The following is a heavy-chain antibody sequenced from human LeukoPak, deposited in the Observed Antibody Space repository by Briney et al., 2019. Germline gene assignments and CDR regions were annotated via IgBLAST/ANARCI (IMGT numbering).Heavy chain of an antibody. Sequence: GGSLGLSCAASGFTVSSNYMSWVRQAPGKGLEWVAVISYDGSNKYYADSVKGRFTISRDNSKNTLYLQMNSLRAEDTAVYYCARGGVDYYYYMDVWGKGTTVTVSS. CDR2: ISYDGSNK. V-gene: IGHV3-30*03. CDR1: GFTVSSNY. D-gene: IGHD5-12*01. J-gene: IGHJ6*03. CDR3: ARGGVDYYYYMDV.